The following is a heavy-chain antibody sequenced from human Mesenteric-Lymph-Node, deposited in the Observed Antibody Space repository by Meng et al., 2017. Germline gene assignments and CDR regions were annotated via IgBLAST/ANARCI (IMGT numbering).Heavy chain of an antibody. CDR3: ARRGAYGSGTYLDY. V-gene: IGHV3-23*01. CDR2: ISSNGAST. J-gene: IGHJ4*02. D-gene: IGHD3-10*01. Sequence: GGSLRLSCAASGVTISTNGMSWVRQAPGKGLEWVSTISSNGASTSYTDSVKGRFTISRDNSKNTLYLQMNSLRYEDTAVYYCARRGAYGSGTYLDYWGQGTLVTVSS. CDR1: GVTISTNG.